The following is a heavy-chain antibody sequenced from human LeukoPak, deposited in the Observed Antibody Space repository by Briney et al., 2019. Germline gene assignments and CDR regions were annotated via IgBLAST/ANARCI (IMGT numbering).Heavy chain of an antibody. J-gene: IGHJ4*02. CDR1: GYTLTELS. Sequence: ASVKVSCKVSGYTLTELSMHWVRQAPGKGLERMGGFDPEDGETIYAQKFQGRVTMTEDTSTDTAYMELSSLRSEDTAVYYCASTNWNDSPAKYYFDYWGQGTLVTVSS. V-gene: IGHV1-24*01. CDR3: ASTNWNDSPAKYYFDY. CDR2: FDPEDGET. D-gene: IGHD1-1*01.